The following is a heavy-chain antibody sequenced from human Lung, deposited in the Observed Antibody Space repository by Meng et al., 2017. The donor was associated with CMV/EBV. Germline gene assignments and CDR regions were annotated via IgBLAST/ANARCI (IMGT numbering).Heavy chain of an antibody. CDR1: GFTFSSYG. CDR3: AKMVRTLAPGGGFDY. V-gene: IGHV3-30*02. D-gene: IGHD4/OR15-4a*01. Sequence: GESLKISCAASGFTFSSYGMHWVRQAPGKGLEWVAFILYDGSYKYSADSVKSRFTISRDNSKNTLYLQMNSLRAEDTAVYYCAKMVRTLAPGGGFDYWGQGTXVTVSS. J-gene: IGHJ4*02. CDR2: ILYDGSYK.